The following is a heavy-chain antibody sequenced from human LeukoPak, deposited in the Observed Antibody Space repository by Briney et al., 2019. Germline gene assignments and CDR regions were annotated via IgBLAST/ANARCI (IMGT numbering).Heavy chain of an antibody. Sequence: GGSLRLSCAASGFTFSSYAMHWVRQAPGKGLEWVSVISYDGSNKYYADSVKGRFTISRDNSKNTLYLQMSSLRAEDTAVYYCARGTCSTTNCPSFDYWGQGTLVTVSS. D-gene: IGHD2-2*01. CDR2: ISYDGSNK. CDR3: ARGTCSTTNCPSFDY. V-gene: IGHV3-30-3*01. CDR1: GFTFSSYA. J-gene: IGHJ4*02.